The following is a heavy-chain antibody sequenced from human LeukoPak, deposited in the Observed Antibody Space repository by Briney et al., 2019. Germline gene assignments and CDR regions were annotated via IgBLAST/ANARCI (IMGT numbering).Heavy chain of an antibody. V-gene: IGHV3-23*01. CDR2: ISGSGGST. Sequence: GGSLRLSCAASGFTFSSHAMSWVRQAPGKGLEWVSAISGSGGSTYYADSVKGRFTISRDNSKNTLDLQMNSLRAEDTAVYYCAKVTKGANSYGFDYWGQGTLVTVSS. D-gene: IGHD5-18*01. CDR3: AKVTKGANSYGFDY. CDR1: GFTFSSHA. J-gene: IGHJ4*02.